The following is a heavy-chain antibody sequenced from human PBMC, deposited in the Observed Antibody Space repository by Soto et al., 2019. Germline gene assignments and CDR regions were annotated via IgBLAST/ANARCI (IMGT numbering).Heavy chain of an antibody. CDR1: GGTFSSYA. D-gene: IGHD2-15*01. V-gene: IGHV1-69*13. CDR3: ARRGGYCSGGSCYSPGIYYYGMDV. J-gene: IGHJ6*02. CDR2: IIPIFGTA. Sequence: ASVKVSCKASGGTFSSYAISWVRQAPGQGLEWMGGIIPIFGTANYAQKFQGRVTITADESTSTAYMELSSLRSEDTAVYYCARRGGYCSGGSCYSPGIYYYGMDVWGQGTTVTVSS.